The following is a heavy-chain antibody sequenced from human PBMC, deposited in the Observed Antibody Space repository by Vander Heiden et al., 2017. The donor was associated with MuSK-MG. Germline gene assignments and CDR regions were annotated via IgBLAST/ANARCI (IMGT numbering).Heavy chain of an antibody. CDR2: ISYDGSNK. D-gene: IGHD6-19*01. CDR3: ARDYFRAVAGKPRLSPFDY. J-gene: IGHJ4*02. V-gene: IGHV3-30*04. Sequence: GKGLEWVAVISYDGSNKYYADSVKGRFTISRDNSKNTLYLQMNSLRAEDTAVYYCARDYFRAVAGKPRLSPFDYWGQGTLVTVAS.